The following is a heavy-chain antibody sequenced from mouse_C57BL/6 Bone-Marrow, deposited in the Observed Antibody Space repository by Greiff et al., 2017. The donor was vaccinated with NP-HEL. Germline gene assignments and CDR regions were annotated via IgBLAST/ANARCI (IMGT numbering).Heavy chain of an antibody. V-gene: IGHV5-6*01. CDR3: APIYYDYP. CDR2: ISSGGSYT. D-gene: IGHD2-4*01. J-gene: IGHJ3*01. Sequence: EVQLQQSGGDLVKPGGSLKLSCAASGFTFSSYGMSWVRQTPDKRLEWVATISSGGSYTYYPDSVKGRFTISRDNAKNTLYLQMSSLKSEDTAMYYCAPIYYDYPWGQGTLVTVSA. CDR1: GFTFSSYG.